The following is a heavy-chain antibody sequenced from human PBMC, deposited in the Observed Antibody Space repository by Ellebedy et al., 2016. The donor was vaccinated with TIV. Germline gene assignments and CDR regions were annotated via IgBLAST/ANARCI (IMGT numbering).Heavy chain of an antibody. J-gene: IGHJ4*02. CDR3: AKRGDTWRGFDY. D-gene: IGHD1-20*01. CDR1: GFTFRNSA. CDR2: IDASGAYT. V-gene: IGHV3-23*01. Sequence: GESLKISCAASGFTFRNSAMSWVRQAPGEGLEWVSGIDASGAYTYYADSVKGRFTISRDNSKNTLDLQMNSLRAEDTAVYYCAKRGDTWRGFDYWGQGTLVTVSS.